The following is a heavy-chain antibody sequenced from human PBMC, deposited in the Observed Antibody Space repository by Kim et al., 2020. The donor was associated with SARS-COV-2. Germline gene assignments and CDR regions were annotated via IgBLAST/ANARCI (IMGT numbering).Heavy chain of an antibody. CDR1: GGTFSSYA. J-gene: IGHJ6*02. CDR3: ARDFVSDYYYGMDV. V-gene: IGHV1-69*13. Sequence: SVKVSCKASGGTFSSYAISWVRQAPGQGLEWMGGIIPIFGTANYAQKFQGRVTITADESTSTAYMELSSLRSEDTPVYYCARDFVSDYYYGMDVWGQGTTVTVSS. CDR2: IIPIFGTA. D-gene: IGHD3-3*01.